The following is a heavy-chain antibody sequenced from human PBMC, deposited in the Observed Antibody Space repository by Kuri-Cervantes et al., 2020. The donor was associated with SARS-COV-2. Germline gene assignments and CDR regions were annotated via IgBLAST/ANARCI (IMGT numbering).Heavy chain of an antibody. J-gene: IGHJ4*02. Sequence: SETLSLTCAVYGGSFSGYYWSWIRQPPGKGLEWIGEINHSGSTNYNPSLKSRVTISVDTSKNQFSLKLSSVTAADTAVYYCVKVGTGSTSLRDYWGQGTLVTVSS. V-gene: IGHV4-34*01. CDR3: VKVGTGSTSLRDY. CDR1: GGSFSGYY. D-gene: IGHD2-2*01. CDR2: INHSGST.